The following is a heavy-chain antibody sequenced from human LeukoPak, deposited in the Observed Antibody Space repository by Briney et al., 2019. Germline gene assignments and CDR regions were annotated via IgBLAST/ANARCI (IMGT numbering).Heavy chain of an antibody. D-gene: IGHD1-7*01. CDR3: ARVGNYFLYYYYYYMDV. J-gene: IGHJ6*03. V-gene: IGHV3-74*01. CDR2: INTDGSST. CDR1: GFTFSSYW. Sequence: GGSLRLSCAASGFTFSSYWMHWVRQAPGKGLVWVSRINTDGSSTSYADSVKGRFTISRDNAKNTLYLQMNSLRAEDTAVYYRARVGNYFLYYYYYYMDVWGKGTTVTVSS.